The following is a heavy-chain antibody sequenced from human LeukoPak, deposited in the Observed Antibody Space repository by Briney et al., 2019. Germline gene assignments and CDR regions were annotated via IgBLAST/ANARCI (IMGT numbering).Heavy chain of an antibody. V-gene: IGHV3-30*19. J-gene: IGHJ4*02. Sequence: PGRSLRLSCAASGYTFSSYGMHWVRQRPGKGLEWVAVISYDGSNKYYADSVKGRFTISRDNSKNTLYLQMNSLRAEDTAVYYCARDYMDFWSGQYYFDYWGQGTLVTVSS. CDR1: GYTFSSYG. CDR3: ARDYMDFWSGQYYFDY. CDR2: ISYDGSNK. D-gene: IGHD3-3*01.